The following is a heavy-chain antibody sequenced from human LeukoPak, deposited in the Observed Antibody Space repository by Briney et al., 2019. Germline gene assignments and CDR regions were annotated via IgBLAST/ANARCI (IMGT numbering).Heavy chain of an antibody. CDR3: ARDTRVHYYDSSGPVDY. J-gene: IGHJ4*02. Sequence: SETLCLTCTVSGGSISSTSYYWGWIRQPPGTGLEWIGSISYSGTTYYNPSLKSRVTISVDTSKNQFSLKLSSVTAADTAVYYCARDTRVHYYDSSGPVDYWGQGTLVTVSS. V-gene: IGHV4-39*07. D-gene: IGHD3-22*01. CDR1: GGSISSTSYY. CDR2: ISYSGTT.